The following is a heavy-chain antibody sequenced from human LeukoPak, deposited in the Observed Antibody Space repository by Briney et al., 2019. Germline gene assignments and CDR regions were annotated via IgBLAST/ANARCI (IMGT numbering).Heavy chain of an antibody. CDR3: ARNRYYYDFSGYYVDY. Sequence: GESMRISCKGSGYSFSSYWISWVRQLPGKGLEWMGSIDPSDSYTNCSPSFQGHVTISTDKSISTAYLQWSSLRASDTAMYYCARNRYYYDFSGYYVDYWGQGTLVTVSS. CDR2: IDPSDSYT. CDR1: GYSFSSYW. J-gene: IGHJ4*02. V-gene: IGHV5-10-1*01. D-gene: IGHD3-22*01.